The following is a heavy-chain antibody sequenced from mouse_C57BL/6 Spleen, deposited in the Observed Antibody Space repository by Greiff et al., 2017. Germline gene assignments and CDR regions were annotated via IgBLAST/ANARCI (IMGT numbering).Heavy chain of an antibody. D-gene: IGHD1-1*01. CDR1: GYTFTSYW. J-gene: IGHJ2*01. V-gene: IGHV1-50*01. CDR3: ARFTTVVAFDY. Sequence: QVQLQQPGAELVKPGASVKLSCKASGYTFTSYWMQWVKQRPGQGLEWIGEIDPSDSYTNYNQKFKGKATLTVATSSSTAYMQLSSLTSEDSAVYYCARFTTVVAFDYWGQGTTLTVSS. CDR2: IDPSDSYT.